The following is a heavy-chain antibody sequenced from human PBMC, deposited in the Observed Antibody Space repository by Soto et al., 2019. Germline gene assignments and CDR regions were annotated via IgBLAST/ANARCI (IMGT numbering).Heavy chain of an antibody. CDR2: MNPNGGNT. J-gene: IGHJ3*02. CDR1: GYSFTSYD. V-gene: IGHV1-8*01. Sequence: QVQMVQSGAEVKKPGASVKVSCRASGYSFTSYDVNWVRHATGQGLEWMGWMNPNGGNTAFAEKFQGRVTMPRATPLCTAYRERGGLTSEDPAVYDCARYPYTSYCSDGSCSYDAFDIWGQGTVVTVSS. CDR3: ARYPYTSYCSDGSCSYDAFDI. D-gene: IGHD2-15*01.